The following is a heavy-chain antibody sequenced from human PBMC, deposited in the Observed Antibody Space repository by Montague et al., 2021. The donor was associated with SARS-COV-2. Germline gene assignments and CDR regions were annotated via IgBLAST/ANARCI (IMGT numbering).Heavy chain of an antibody. J-gene: IGHJ3*02. CDR3: AKDRVYSANLGAFDM. Sequence: SLRLSWAASKFLFSNFAMSWVRQAPGKGLEWVSTVSSRGLKTYYADSVKGRLTISRDTSTNTVFLQMNNLRADDTAVYYCAKDRVYSANLGAFDMWGQGTRVTVSS. V-gene: IGHV3-23*01. D-gene: IGHD1-26*01. CDR1: KFLFSNFA. CDR2: VSSRGLKT.